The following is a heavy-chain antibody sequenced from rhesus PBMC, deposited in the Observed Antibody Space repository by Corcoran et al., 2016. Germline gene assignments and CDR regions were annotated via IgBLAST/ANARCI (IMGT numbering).Heavy chain of an antibody. CDR1: GYSISSGYG. CDR2: ISYSGIT. Sequence: QLQLQESGPGLVKPSETLSLTCAVSGYSISSGYGWSWIRQPPGKGLEWIGYISYSGITSYNPSHKSRVTISRDTSKNQFSLKLSSVPAADTAVYYCARGSACTVLFDYWGQGVLVTVSS. D-gene: IGHD5-24*01. V-gene: IGHV4-122*02. J-gene: IGHJ4*01. CDR3: ARGSACTVLFDY.